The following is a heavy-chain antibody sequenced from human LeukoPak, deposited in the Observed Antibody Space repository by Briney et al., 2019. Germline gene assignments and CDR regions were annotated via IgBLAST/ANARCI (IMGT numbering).Heavy chain of an antibody. CDR2: MNPNSGNT. J-gene: IGHJ6*03. CDR1: GCTFTSYD. CDR3: ARGGARLYYYYYMDV. Sequence: ASVKVSCKASGCTFTSYDINWVRQATGQGLEWMGWMNPNSGNTGYAQKFQGRVTITRNTSISTAYMELSSLRSEDTAVYYCARGGARLYYYYYMDVWGKGTTVTVSS. D-gene: IGHD1-1*01. V-gene: IGHV1-8*03.